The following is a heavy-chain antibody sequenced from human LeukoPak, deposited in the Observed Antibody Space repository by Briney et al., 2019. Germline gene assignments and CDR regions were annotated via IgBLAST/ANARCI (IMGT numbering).Heavy chain of an antibody. CDR2: IYYSGST. Sequence: SPSETLSLTCTVSGCSISSYYWTWIRQPPGKGLEWVGYIYYSGSTNDKHSRKSRATISVDQSKNQFSLKLSSVTAADPAVYYCARMYSSGWQDDYWGQGTLVTVSS. CDR1: GCSISSYY. CDR3: ARMYSSGWQDDY. D-gene: IGHD6-19*01. J-gene: IGHJ4*02. V-gene: IGHV4-59*12.